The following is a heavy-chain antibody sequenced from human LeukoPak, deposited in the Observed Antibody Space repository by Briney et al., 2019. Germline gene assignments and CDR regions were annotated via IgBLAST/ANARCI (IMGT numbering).Heavy chain of an antibody. CDR3: ARALRGVGASYYYGMDV. V-gene: IGHV3-48*02. D-gene: IGHD1-26*01. CDR2: ISSGSTSI. Sequence: GGSLRLSCAASGFTFSTYSMNWVRQAPGKGLEWVSYISSGSTSIYYADSVKGRFTISRDDAKNSLYLQMSSLRDEDTAVYYCARALRGVGASYYYGMDVWGQGTTVTVSS. J-gene: IGHJ6*02. CDR1: GFTFSTYS.